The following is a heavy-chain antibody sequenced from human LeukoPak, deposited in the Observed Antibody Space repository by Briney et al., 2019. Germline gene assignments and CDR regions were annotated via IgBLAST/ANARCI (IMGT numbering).Heavy chain of an antibody. CDR3: ARWNHASHWFDP. V-gene: IGHV6-1*01. CDR1: GDSVPSNSAA. Sequence: SQTLSLTCAISGDSVPSNSAAWNWIRQSPSRGLEWLGRTYYMSKWYNDYAVSVKSRITMNPDTSKNQFSLQLSSVTPEDTAVYYFARWNHASHWFDPWGQGTLVTVSS. CDR2: TYYMSKWYN. D-gene: IGHD1-14*01. J-gene: IGHJ5*02.